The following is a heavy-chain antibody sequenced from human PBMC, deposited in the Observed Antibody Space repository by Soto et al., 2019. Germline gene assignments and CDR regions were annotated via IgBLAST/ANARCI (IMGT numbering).Heavy chain of an antibody. CDR3: ARGLINRNSYSGGWYYLDY. J-gene: IGHJ4*02. Sequence: SDPLSPTYVNSGGAFSASLWTRIRPRPGKGLQWIGQINHSGSTYYNPSLKSRVTISLFTSNDQFSLELDSVTAADTAVYYCARGLINRNSYSGGWYYLDYWGQG. V-gene: IGHV4-34*01. CDR2: INHSGST. CDR1: GGAFSASL. D-gene: IGHD3-10*01.